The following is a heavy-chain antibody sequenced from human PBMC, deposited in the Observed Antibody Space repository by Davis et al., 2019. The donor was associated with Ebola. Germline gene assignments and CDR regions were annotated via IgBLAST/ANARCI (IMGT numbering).Heavy chain of an antibody. J-gene: IGHJ6*02. V-gene: IGHV5-51*01. Sequence: GESLKISCKGSGYSFTSYWIAWVRQMPGKGLECMGIIYPGDSDTRYSPSFQGQVTISADKSISTAYLQWSSLKASDTAMYYCARLTYYDSYYYYGMDVWGQGTTVTVSS. CDR1: GYSFTSYW. CDR3: ARLTYYDSYYYYGMDV. CDR2: IYPGDSDT. D-gene: IGHD3-22*01.